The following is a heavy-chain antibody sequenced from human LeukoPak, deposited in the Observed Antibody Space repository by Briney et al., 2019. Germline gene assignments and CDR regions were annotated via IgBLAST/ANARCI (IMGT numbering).Heavy chain of an antibody. D-gene: IGHD4-17*01. CDR1: GLTFSSYA. J-gene: IGHJ4*02. CDR3: AKNFYDDYNFFFDY. V-gene: IGHV3-23*01. CDR2: ISGSGGTT. Sequence: GGSLRLSCAASGLTFSSYALAWVRQAPGKGLEWVSAISGSGGTTYYADSVKGHFSISRDNSKNTLYLQMNSLRAEDTAVYYCAKNFYDDYNFFFDYWGQGTLVTVSS.